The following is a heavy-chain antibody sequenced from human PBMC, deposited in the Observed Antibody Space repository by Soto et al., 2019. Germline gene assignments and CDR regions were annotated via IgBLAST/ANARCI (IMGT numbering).Heavy chain of an antibody. CDR2: ISYDGSNK. CDR3: AKVGNYYDSSGYIVDAFDI. D-gene: IGHD3-22*01. Sequence: GGSLRLSCAASGFTFSSYGMHWVRQAPGKGLEWVAVISYDGSNKYYADSVKGRFTISRDNSKNTLYLQMNSLRAEDTAVYYCAKVGNYYDSSGYIVDAFDIWGQGTMVTVSS. V-gene: IGHV3-30*18. CDR1: GFTFSSYG. J-gene: IGHJ3*02.